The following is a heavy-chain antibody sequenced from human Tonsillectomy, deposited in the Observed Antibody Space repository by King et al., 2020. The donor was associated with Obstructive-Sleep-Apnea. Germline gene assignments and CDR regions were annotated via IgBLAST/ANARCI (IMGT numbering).Heavy chain of an antibody. CDR1: GFTFSSYW. Sequence: VQLVESGGGLVQPGGSLRLSCAASGFTFSSYWMHWVRQAPGKGLVWVSRINSDGSSTSYADSVKGRFTISRDNAKNKLYLQRNSLGAEDTAVYYCARVKWELLLPDYWGQGTLVTVSS. J-gene: IGHJ4*02. V-gene: IGHV3-74*01. D-gene: IGHD1-26*01. CDR2: INSDGSST. CDR3: ARVKWELLLPDY.